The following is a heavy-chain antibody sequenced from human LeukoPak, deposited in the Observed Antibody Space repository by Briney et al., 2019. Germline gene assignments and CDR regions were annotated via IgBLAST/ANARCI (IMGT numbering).Heavy chain of an antibody. V-gene: IGHV3-23*01. CDR1: GFTFSSYW. CDR3: AKGGHYSFFDY. J-gene: IGHJ4*02. Sequence: GGSLRLSCAASGFTFSSYWMHWVRQAPGKGLEWVSTISGDGTETFYADSVKGRFTISRDNSKNTHYLQMSSLRAEDTGIYYCAKGGHYSFFDYWGQGTLVTVSS. D-gene: IGHD4-11*01. CDR2: ISGDGTET.